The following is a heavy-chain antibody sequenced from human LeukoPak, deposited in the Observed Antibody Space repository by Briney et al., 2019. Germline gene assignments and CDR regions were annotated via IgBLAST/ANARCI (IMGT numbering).Heavy chain of an antibody. CDR3: ARAPAGYSSSWYEWIDGMDV. CDR1: GGSISSGGYY. J-gene: IGHJ6*02. Sequence: PPETLSLTCTVSGGSISSGGYYWSWIRQHPGKGLERIGYIYYSGSTYYNPSLKSRVTISVDTSKNQFSLKLSSVTAADTAVYYCARAPAGYSSSWYEWIDGMDVWGQGTTVTVSS. D-gene: IGHD6-13*01. V-gene: IGHV4-31*03. CDR2: IYYSGST.